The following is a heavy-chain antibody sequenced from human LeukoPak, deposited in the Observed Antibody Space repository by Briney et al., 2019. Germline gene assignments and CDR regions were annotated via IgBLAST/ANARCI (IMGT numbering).Heavy chain of an antibody. V-gene: IGHV4-59*01. CDR2: THKTGST. Sequence: PSETLSLTCTVSGGSISSYYWSWLRQPPGKGLEWIGYTHKTGSTSYNPSLTRRVTILVDTSTNQFSLRLRSVTAADTAVYYCARSLMYYDIFSGYSPQNFDYWGQGTLVTVSS. J-gene: IGHJ4*02. D-gene: IGHD3-9*01. CDR3: ARSLMYYDIFSGYSPQNFDY. CDR1: GGSISSYY.